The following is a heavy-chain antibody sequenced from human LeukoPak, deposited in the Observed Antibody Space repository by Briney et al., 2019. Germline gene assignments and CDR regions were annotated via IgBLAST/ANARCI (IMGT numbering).Heavy chain of an antibody. CDR3: AKASVGVARLGTFDI. Sequence: PGGSLRLSCAASGFTFSGSAMHWVRQASGKGLEWVGRIRSKANSYATAYAASVKGRFTISRDDSKNTAYLQMNSLKTEDTAVYYCAKASVGVARLGTFDIWGQGTMVTVSS. D-gene: IGHD6-6*01. J-gene: IGHJ3*02. CDR2: IRSKANSYAT. CDR1: GFTFSGSA. V-gene: IGHV3-73*01.